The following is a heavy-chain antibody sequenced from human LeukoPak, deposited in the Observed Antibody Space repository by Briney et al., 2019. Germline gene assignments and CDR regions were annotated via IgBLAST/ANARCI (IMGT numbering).Heavy chain of an antibody. Sequence: PSETLSLTCTASGGSISTYYWSWIRQPPGKGLEWIGYIYYNGRTDSNPSLRSRVAISVDTPKNQFSLKLNSVTTSDTAVYYCARGGATGARTRGAFVPSFDNWGQGSLVTVSS. V-gene: IGHV4-59*01. CDR2: IYYNGRT. CDR3: ARGGATGARTRGAFVPSFDN. D-gene: IGHD4/OR15-4a*01. CDR1: GGSISTYY. J-gene: IGHJ4*02.